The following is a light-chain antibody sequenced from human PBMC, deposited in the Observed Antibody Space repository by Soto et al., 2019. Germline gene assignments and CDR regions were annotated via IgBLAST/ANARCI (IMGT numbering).Light chain of an antibody. CDR1: QSISSW. CDR2: KAS. J-gene: IGKJ4*01. Sequence: DIQMTQSPSTLSAFVGDRVIITCRASQSISSWLAWYQQKPGKAPKLLIYKASSLESGVPSGFTGSGSGTEFTPTISSLRPDDFATYYCQMYNSYSVTFGGGTKVEIK. CDR3: QMYNSYSVT. V-gene: IGKV1-5*03.